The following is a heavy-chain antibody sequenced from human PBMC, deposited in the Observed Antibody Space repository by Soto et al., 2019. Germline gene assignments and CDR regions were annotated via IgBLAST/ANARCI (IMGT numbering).Heavy chain of an antibody. CDR2: IYYIGRT. CDR3: ARFYMVRGVMGAFDI. J-gene: IGHJ3*02. V-gene: IGHV4-31*03. Sequence: QVQLQESGPGLVKPSQTLSLTCTVSGGSISSGGYYWSWIRQHPGKGLEWIGYIYYIGRTYYNPSLKSRVCRSVDTSKNQFSLKLSSVTAADTAVYYCARFYMVRGVMGAFDIWGQGTMVTVSS. D-gene: IGHD3-10*01. CDR1: GGSISSGGYY.